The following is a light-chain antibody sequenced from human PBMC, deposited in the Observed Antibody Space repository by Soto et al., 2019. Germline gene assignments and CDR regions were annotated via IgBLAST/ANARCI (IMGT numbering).Light chain of an antibody. CDR2: DAS. J-gene: IGKJ4*01. CDR1: QSVGTY. Sequence: EIVLTQSPATLSLSPGERATLSCRASQSVGTYLAWYQQKPGQAPRLLIYDASNRATGIPARFSGSGSGTDLYLTTSGLEPEGFAVYYCQQRTNWHPLTFGGGTKVEIK. V-gene: IGKV3-11*01. CDR3: QQRTNWHPLT.